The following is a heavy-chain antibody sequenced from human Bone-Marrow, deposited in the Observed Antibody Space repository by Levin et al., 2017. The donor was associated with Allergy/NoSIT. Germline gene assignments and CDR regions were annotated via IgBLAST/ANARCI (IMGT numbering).Heavy chain of an antibody. D-gene: IGHD6-13*01. CDR1: GYSFTSYW. V-gene: IGHV5-10-1*01. J-gene: IGHJ6*02. Sequence: GESLKISCKGSGYSFTSYWISWVRQMPGKGLEWMGRIDPSDSYTNYSPSFQGHVTISADKSISTAYLQWSSLKASDTAMYYCARLGISSSWYGYYYYYGMDVWGQGTTVTVSS. CDR2: IDPSDSYT. CDR3: ARLGISSSWYGYYYYYGMDV.